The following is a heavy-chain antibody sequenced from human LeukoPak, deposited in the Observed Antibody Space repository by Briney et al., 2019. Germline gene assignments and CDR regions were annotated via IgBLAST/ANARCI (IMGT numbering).Heavy chain of an antibody. CDR1: GGSISSNY. D-gene: IGHD3-9*01. J-gene: IGHJ6*02. CDR3: ARGTGYYRLYYYYYYGMDV. CDR2: IYYSGST. Sequence: PSETLSLTCTVSGGSISSNYWSWIRQPPGKGLEWIGYIYYSGSTNYNPSLKSRVTISVDTSKNQFSLKLSSVTAADTAVYYCARGTGYYRLYYYYYYGMDVWGQGTTVTVSS. V-gene: IGHV4-59*08.